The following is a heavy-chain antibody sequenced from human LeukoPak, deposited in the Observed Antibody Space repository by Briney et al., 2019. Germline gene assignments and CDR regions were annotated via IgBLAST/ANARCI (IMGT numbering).Heavy chain of an antibody. D-gene: IGHD2-2*01. Sequence: GASVKVSCKASVHTFTSHSMHWVRQAPGQGLEWMGIIIPSGAGTSYPQKLPGRVTTTRDTSTNTVYMELNSVRSEDTAVYYCARGAVIVPAAPLDYWGQGTLVTVSS. J-gene: IGHJ4*02. CDR2: IIPSGAGT. CDR1: VHTFTSHS. V-gene: IGHV1-46*03. CDR3: ARGAVIVPAAPLDY.